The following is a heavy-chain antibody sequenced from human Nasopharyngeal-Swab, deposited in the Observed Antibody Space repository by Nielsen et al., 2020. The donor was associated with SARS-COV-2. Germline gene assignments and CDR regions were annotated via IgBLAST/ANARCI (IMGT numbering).Heavy chain of an antibody. CDR1: GFTFSNYA. J-gene: IGHJ3*02. CDR3: ARDLTPMVIIYAFDM. CDR2: IWHDGSNK. D-gene: IGHD5-18*01. V-gene: IGHV3-33*01. Sequence: GESPKIPLAASGFTFSNYAMHWVRHAPGKGLECVAVIWHDGSNKYYADSVKGRFTISRDNSKNTLYLQMNSLRAEDTAVYYCARDLTPMVIIYAFDMWGQGTMVTVSS.